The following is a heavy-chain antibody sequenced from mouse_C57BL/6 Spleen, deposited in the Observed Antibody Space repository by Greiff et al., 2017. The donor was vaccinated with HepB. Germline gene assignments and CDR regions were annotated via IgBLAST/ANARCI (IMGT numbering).Heavy chain of an antibody. Sequence: EVKLMESGPGLVKPSQSLSLTCSVTGYSITSGYYWNWIRQFPGNKLEWMGYISYDGSNNYNPSLKNRISITRDTSKNQFFLKLNSVTTEDTATYYCARRWVRDYYAMDYWGQGTSVTVSS. CDR2: ISYDGSN. J-gene: IGHJ4*01. V-gene: IGHV3-6*01. D-gene: IGHD1-1*02. CDR3: ARRWVRDYYAMDY. CDR1: GYSITSGYY.